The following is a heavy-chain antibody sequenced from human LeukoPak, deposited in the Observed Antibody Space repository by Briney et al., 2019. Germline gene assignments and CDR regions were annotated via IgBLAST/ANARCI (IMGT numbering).Heavy chain of an antibody. CDR3: ARGGRSYSGYDLGLCFDY. D-gene: IGHD5-12*01. Sequence: GGSLRLSCAASGFTFSSYEMNWVRQAPGKGLEWVSYISSSGSTIYYADSVKGRFTISRDNAKNSLYLQMNSLRAEDTAVYYCARGGRSYSGYDLGLCFDYWGQGTLVTVSS. V-gene: IGHV3-48*03. CDR2: ISSSGSTI. J-gene: IGHJ4*02. CDR1: GFTFSSYE.